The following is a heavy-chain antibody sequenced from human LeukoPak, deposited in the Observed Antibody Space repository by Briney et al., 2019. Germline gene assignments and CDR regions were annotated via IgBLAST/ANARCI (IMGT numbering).Heavy chain of an antibody. CDR3: ASSKVWESYRYFDY. CDR1: GFSFSTYW. Sequence: PGESLRLYCAASGFSFSTYWMSWVRQVPGKGLEWVANMKPDGGQKDYVDSVKDRFTISRDNAKNSVFLQMNNLRVEDTAVYYCASSKVWESYRYFDYWGQGSLVTVS. V-gene: IGHV3-7*01. CDR2: MKPDGGQK. J-gene: IGHJ4*02. D-gene: IGHD3-16*02.